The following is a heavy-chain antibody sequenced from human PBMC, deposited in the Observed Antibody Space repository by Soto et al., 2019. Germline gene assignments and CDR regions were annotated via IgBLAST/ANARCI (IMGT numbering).Heavy chain of an antibody. J-gene: IGHJ5*02. CDR1: GGSISSGDYY. Sequence: SETLSLTCTVSGGSISSGDYYWSWIRQPPGKGLEWIGYIYYSGSTYYNPSLKSRVTISVDTSKNQFSLKLSSVTAADTAVYYCAGSPASPNRSRYFDWLRFRFDPWGQGTLVTVSS. V-gene: IGHV4-30-4*01. D-gene: IGHD3-9*01. CDR2: IYYSGST. CDR3: AGSPASPNRSRYFDWLRFRFDP.